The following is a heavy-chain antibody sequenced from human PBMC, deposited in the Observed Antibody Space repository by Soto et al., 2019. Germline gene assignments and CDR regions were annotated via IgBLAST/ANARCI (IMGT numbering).Heavy chain of an antibody. V-gene: IGHV1-18*01. CDR1: GYNFSSDG. CDR2: NSAYNGNT. CDR3: ARTLNEWLLGRE. J-gene: IGHJ4*02. Sequence: QVKLVQSGGEVKKPGASVKISCKASGYNFSSDGISWVRKAPGQGFEWMGWNSAYNGNTNYAQKFKGRVTMTTDTSTSTAYMELRSLRSDDTAIFYCARTLNEWLLGREWGQGTLGTVSS. D-gene: IGHD3-3*01.